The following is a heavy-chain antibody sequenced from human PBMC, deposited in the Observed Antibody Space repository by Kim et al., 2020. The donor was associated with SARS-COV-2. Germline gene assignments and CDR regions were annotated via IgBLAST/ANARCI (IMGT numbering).Heavy chain of an antibody. CDR3: ARDPVGATTWDHFDY. D-gene: IGHD1-26*01. V-gene: IGHV3-48*03. J-gene: IGHJ4*02. Sequence: DSVKGRFTIARDNAKNSLYLQMNSLRAEDTAVYDCARDPVGATTWDHFDYWGQGTLVTVSS.